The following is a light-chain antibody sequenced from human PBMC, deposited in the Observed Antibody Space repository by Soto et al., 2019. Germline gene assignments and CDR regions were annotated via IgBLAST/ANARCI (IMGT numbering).Light chain of an antibody. J-gene: IGKJ4*01. CDR3: QQRSTYPVT. Sequence: DIQLTQSPSFLSASVGDRVTITCRASQDMKTYLAWYQQKPGKAPNLLIYEASTLQSGVPSRFSGGGSGTEFPLTITILQPEDFASYYCQQRSTYPVTFGGGTKVEIK. CDR2: EAS. CDR1: QDMKTY. V-gene: IGKV1-9*01.